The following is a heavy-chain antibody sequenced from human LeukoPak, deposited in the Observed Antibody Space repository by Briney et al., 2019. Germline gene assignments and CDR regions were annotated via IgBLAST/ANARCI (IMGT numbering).Heavy chain of an antibody. D-gene: IGHD2-15*01. V-gene: IGHV3-21*01. CDR1: GFTFSSYS. J-gene: IGHJ3*02. CDR3: AREGQDIVVVVAEPDAFDI. Sequence: AGGSLRLSCAASGFTFSSYSMNWVRQAPGKGLEWVSSISSSSSYIYYADSVKGRFTISRDNAKNSLYLQMNSLRAEDTAVYYCAREGQDIVVVVAEPDAFDIWGQGTMVTVSS. CDR2: ISSSSSYI.